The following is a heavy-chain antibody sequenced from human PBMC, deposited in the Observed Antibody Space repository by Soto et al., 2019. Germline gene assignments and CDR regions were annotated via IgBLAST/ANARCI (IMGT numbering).Heavy chain of an antibody. Sequence: ASVKVSCKSSGYTSTNHGSFWLRQAPGQGLEWMAWIYPYNGNTNYAQKFLGRVTLTTDTSTSTAYMDLRSLTSDDTAIYYCARDLSGAAGGGYWGQGTLVTVS. CDR1: GYTSTNHG. CDR3: ARDLSGAAGGGY. D-gene: IGHD6-13*01. CDR2: IYPYNGNT. J-gene: IGHJ4*02. V-gene: IGHV1-18*01.